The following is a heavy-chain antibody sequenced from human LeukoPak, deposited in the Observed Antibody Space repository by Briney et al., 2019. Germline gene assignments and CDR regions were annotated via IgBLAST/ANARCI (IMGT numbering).Heavy chain of an antibody. CDR2: IIPIFGTA. V-gene: IGHV1-69*06. J-gene: IGHJ6*03. CDR3: ARVNGYSYASYYYYYMDV. CDR1: GYTFTSYG. D-gene: IGHD5-18*01. Sequence: ASVKVSCKASGYTFTSYGISWVRQAPGQGLEWMGGIIPIFGTANYAQKFQGRVTITADKSTSTAYMELSSLRSEDTAVYYCARVNGYSYASYYYYYMDVWGKGTTVTVSS.